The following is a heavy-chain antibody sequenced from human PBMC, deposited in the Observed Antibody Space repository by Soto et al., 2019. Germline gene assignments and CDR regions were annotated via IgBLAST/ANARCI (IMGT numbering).Heavy chain of an antibody. CDR3: ARDGYSSPAGGEAYYYYYGMDV. Sequence: GGSLRLSCAASGFTFSSYAMHWVRQAPGKGLEWVAVISHDGSNKYYADSVKGRFTISRDNSKNTLYLQMNSLRAEDTAVYYCARDGYSSPAGGEAYYYYYGMDVWGQGTTVTVSS. CDR1: GFTFSSYA. CDR2: ISHDGSNK. V-gene: IGHV3-30-3*01. D-gene: IGHD6-13*01. J-gene: IGHJ6*02.